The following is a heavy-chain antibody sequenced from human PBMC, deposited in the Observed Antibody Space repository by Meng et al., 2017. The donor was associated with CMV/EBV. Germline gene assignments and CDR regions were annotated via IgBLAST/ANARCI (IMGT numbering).Heavy chain of an antibody. V-gene: IGHV3-69-1*01. CDR2: ISSSSTI. D-gene: IGHD1-20*01. Sequence: GESLKISCAASGFTFSDYYMTWIRQAPGKGLEWVSYISSSSTIYYADSVKGRFTISRDNAKNSLYLQMNSLRAEDTAVYYCARDSRITGNQRLVDYWGQGTLVTVSS. J-gene: IGHJ4*02. CDR3: ARDSRITGNQRLVDY. CDR1: GFTFSDYY.